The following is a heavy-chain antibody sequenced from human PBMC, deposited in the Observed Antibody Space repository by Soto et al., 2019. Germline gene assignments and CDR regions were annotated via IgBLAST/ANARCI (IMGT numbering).Heavy chain of an antibody. D-gene: IGHD7-27*01. Sequence: GSLRLSFAASGFTLSNYWMTWVRQAPGKGLEWVANINKDGSQKNYVDSVKGRFTIARDNGQNSLSLQINSLRVEDTAVYYCVRELGLAYWGQGALVTVSS. CDR3: VRELGLAY. J-gene: IGHJ4*02. CDR2: INKDGSQK. CDR1: GFTLSNYW. V-gene: IGHV3-7*03.